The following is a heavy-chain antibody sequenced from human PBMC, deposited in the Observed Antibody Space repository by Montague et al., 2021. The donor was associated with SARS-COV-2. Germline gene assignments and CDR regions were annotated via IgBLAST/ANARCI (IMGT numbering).Heavy chain of an antibody. Sequence: SETLSLTCTVSGDSITSYYSTWIWYPPGTGLERVCYITSPGTVKYNPSPTIRITITIDTSTNQISLKLTSVTAADTAISYCARARSRAFCEADSCYSENWLDPWGQGTLVTVSS. J-gene: IGHJ5*02. CDR3: ARARSRAFCEADSCYSENWLDP. V-gene: IGHV4-59*13. D-gene: IGHD2-21*01. CDR2: ITSPGTV. CDR1: GDSITSYY.